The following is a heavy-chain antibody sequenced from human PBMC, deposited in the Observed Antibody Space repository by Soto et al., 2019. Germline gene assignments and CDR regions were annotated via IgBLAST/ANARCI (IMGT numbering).Heavy chain of an antibody. J-gene: IGHJ3*02. D-gene: IGHD1-1*01. CDR1: GYSFTSYW. CDR2: IDPSDSDT. V-gene: IGHV5-51*01. CDR3: ARLVIMETFDI. Sequence: GESLKISCKGSGYSFTSYWISWVRQMPGKGLEWMGRIDPSDSDTRYSPSFQGQVTISADKSISTAYLQWSSLKASDTAMYYCARLVIMETFDIWGQGTMVTVSS.